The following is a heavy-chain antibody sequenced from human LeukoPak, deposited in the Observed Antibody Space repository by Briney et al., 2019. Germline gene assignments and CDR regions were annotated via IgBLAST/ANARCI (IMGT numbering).Heavy chain of an antibody. CDR3: ARAIAAAGTDY. J-gene: IGHJ4*02. CDR1: AGSVSSVSYY. V-gene: IGHV4-61*01. Sequence: SETLSLTCTVSAGSVSSVSYYWSWIRQPPGKGLHWIGYIYYSGSTNYNPSLKSRVTISVDTSKNQFSLKLSSVTAADTAVYYCARAIAAAGTDYWGQGTLVTVSS. CDR2: IYYSGST. D-gene: IGHD6-13*01.